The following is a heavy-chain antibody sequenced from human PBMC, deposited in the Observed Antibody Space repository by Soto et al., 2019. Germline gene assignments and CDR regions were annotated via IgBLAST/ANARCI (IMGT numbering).Heavy chain of an antibody. CDR2: IYHSGST. Sequence: PSETLSLTCAVSGGSISIGGYSWSWIRQPPGKGLEWIGYIYHSGSTYYNPSLKSRVTISVDRSKNQFSLKLTSVTAADTAVYYCARGKITGLFDYWGQGTLVTVS. CDR1: GGSISIGGYS. J-gene: IGHJ4*02. V-gene: IGHV4-30-2*01. D-gene: IGHD2-8*02. CDR3: ARGKITGLFDY.